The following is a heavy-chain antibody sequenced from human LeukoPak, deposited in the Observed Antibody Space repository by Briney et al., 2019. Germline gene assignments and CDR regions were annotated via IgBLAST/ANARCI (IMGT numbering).Heavy chain of an antibody. J-gene: IGHJ4*02. Sequence: GGSLRLSCAASGFTFSSYWMSWVRQAPGKGLEWVANTKQDGSEKYYVDSVKGRFTISRDNAKNSLYLQMNSLRAEDTAVYYCARDLSLYSYGEPFDYWGQGTLVTVSS. V-gene: IGHV3-7*03. CDR2: TKQDGSEK. CDR1: GFTFSSYW. D-gene: IGHD5-18*01. CDR3: ARDLSLYSYGEPFDY.